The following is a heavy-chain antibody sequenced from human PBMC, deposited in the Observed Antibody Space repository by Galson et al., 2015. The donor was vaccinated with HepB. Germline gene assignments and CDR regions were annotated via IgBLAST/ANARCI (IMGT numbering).Heavy chain of an antibody. CDR3: EKSPGDLRSGHNYYFDY. CDR2: INTFSTYI. J-gene: IGHJ4*02. Sequence: SLRLSCATSGLVFSAYSMNWVRQAPGKGLEWVSAINTFSTYIYYADSVKGRFTVSRDNAKRLMSLQMNNLRAEDTAVYYCEKSPGDLRSGHNYYFDYWGQGALVTVSS. CDR1: GLVFSAYS. V-gene: IGHV3-21*01. D-gene: IGHD3-3*01.